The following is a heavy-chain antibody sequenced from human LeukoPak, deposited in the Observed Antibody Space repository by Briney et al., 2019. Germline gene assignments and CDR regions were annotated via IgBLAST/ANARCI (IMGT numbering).Heavy chain of an antibody. J-gene: IGHJ5*02. CDR3: AGLLSAAWFDP. CDR2: IYYSGST. Sequence: ASETLSLTCTVSGGSISSSSYYWGWIRQPPGKGLEWIGSIYYSGSTYYNPSLKSRVTISVDTSKNQFSLKLSSVTAADTAVYYCAGLLSAAWFDPWGQGTLVTVSS. V-gene: IGHV4-39*07. D-gene: IGHD2/OR15-2a*01. CDR1: GGSISSSSYY.